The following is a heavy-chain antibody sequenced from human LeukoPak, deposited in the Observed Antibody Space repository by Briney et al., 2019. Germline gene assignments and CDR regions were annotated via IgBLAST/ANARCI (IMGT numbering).Heavy chain of an antibody. CDR1: GFTFSTYT. V-gene: IGHV3-21*01. CDR3: ARDTRNRNDDGPNV. Sequence: GGSLRLSCAGSGFTFSTYTMNWVRQAPGTGLEWVSSISSSSAYIYYADSVEGRFTVSRDNAKNSLYLQMNSLRAEDTAVYYCARDTRNRNDDGPNVWGKGTTVTVSS. D-gene: IGHD1-1*01. J-gene: IGHJ6*04. CDR2: ISSSSAYI.